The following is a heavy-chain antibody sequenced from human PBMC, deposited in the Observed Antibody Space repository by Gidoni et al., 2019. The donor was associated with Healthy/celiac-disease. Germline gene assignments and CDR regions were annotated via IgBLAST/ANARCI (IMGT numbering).Heavy chain of an antibody. CDR2: IKQDGSEK. CDR3: ARARYYDSRGPIDY. CDR1: GFTFSSYW. V-gene: IGHV3-7*03. D-gene: IGHD3-22*01. J-gene: IGHJ4*02. Sequence: EVQLVESGGALVQPGGPLRLSCAASGFTFSSYWMSWANIKQDGSEKYYVYSLKGRFTIPRDNAKNSLYLQMNSLRAEDTAVYYCARARYYDSRGPIDYWGQGTLVTVSS.